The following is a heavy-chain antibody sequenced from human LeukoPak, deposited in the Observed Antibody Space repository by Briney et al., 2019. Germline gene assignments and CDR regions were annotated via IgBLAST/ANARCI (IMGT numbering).Heavy chain of an antibody. J-gene: IGHJ4*02. Sequence: GGSLRLSCAASGFTFSDYSMSWVRQAPGKGLEWVSAISRSGDSTYYTDSVKGRFTISRDNSKNTLYLQMNNLRAEDTALYYCAKRRESGIGSLYYFDFWGQGTLVTVSS. CDR1: GFTFSDYS. V-gene: IGHV3-23*01. CDR3: AKRRESGIGSLYYFDF. D-gene: IGHD1-14*01. CDR2: ISRSGDST.